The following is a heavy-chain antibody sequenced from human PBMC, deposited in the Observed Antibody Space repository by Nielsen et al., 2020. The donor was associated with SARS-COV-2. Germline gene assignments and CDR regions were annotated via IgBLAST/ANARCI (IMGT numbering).Heavy chain of an antibody. D-gene: IGHD3-3*01. CDR2: ITKNSDTR. V-gene: IGHV3-48*04. J-gene: IGHJ3*02. CDR3: AIIWSGYTDAFDI. CDR1: GITFTTYS. Sequence: GESLKISCVASGITFTTYSMNWVRQAPGKGLEWISYITKNSDTRYYADSVKGRFTISRDNAKNSLYLQMNSLRAEDTAVYYCAIIWSGYTDAFDIWGQGTMVTVSS.